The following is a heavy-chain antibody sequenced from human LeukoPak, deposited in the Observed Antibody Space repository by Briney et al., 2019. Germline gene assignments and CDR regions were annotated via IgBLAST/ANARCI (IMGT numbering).Heavy chain of an antibody. V-gene: IGHV3-7*03. CDR3: ATCWRHFDCLLSDI. CDR2: IKQEGSEN. Sequence: GGPQRLSCDVSGYTFGVYCVPCARRAPGRGGVGVANIKQEGSENHYVDSVKGGFTISRDNAKNSLYLKINSLRAEDPAVYYCATCWRHFDCLLSDIWGRGTMVTVSS. CDR1: GYTFGVYC. D-gene: IGHD3-9*01. J-gene: IGHJ3*02.